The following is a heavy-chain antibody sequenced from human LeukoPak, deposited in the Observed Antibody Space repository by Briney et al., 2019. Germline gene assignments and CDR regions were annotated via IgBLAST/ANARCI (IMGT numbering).Heavy chain of an antibody. D-gene: IGHD3-22*01. V-gene: IGHV3-30-3*01. CDR1: GFTFSSYA. CDR2: ISYDGSNK. J-gene: IGHJ4*02. Sequence: GGSLRLSCAASGFTFSSYAMHWVRQAPGKGLEWVAVISYDGSNKYYADSVKGRFTISRDNSKNTLYLQMNSLRAEDTAVYYCARDVSEKYYYDSSGYRGIFWYFDYWGQGTLVTVSS. CDR3: ARDVSEKYYYDSSGYRGIFWYFDY.